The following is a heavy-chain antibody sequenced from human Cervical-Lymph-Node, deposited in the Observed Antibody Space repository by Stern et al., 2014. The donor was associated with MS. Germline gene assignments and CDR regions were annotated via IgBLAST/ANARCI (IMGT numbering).Heavy chain of an antibody. CDR2: IDWDDDK. D-gene: IGHD3-22*01. CDR1: GFSLSTSGMR. J-gene: IGHJ4*02. CDR3: ARSSDHYYHLDY. V-gene: IGHV2-70*04. Sequence: VTLKESGPALVKPTQTLTLTCTFSGFSLSTSGMRASWLRQPPGKALEWLARIDWDDDKFYSTSLRTRLTISKGTSKNQVVLTMTNMHPADTATYYCARSSDHYYHLDYWGQGTPVTVSS.